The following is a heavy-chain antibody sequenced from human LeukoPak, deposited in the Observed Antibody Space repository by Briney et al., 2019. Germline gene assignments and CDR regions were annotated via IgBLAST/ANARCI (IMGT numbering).Heavy chain of an antibody. CDR1: GFTFSSYG. Sequence: GGSLRLSCAASGFTFSSYGMSWVRQAPGKGLEWVSAISGSGGSTYYADSVKGRFTISRDNSKNTLYLQMNSLRAEDTAVYYCAKDWYYYDSSGYWFDYWGQGTLVTVSS. CDR2: ISGSGGST. CDR3: AKDWYYYDSSGYWFDY. J-gene: IGHJ4*02. V-gene: IGHV3-23*01. D-gene: IGHD3-22*01.